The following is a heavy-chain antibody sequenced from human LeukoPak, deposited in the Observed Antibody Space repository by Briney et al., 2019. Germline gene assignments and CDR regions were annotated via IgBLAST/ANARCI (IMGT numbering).Heavy chain of an antibody. D-gene: IGHD5-12*01. CDR1: GASISSYY. CDR2: ISYSGST. V-gene: IGHV4-59*08. J-gene: IGHJ4*02. Sequence: SETLSLTCTVSGASISSYYWSWIRQPPGKGLEWIAYISYSGSTNYNPSLRSRVTISLDTSKNHFSLKLSSVTAADTAVYYCARQSSGYDLGPFAYWGQGTLVTVSS. CDR3: ARQSSGYDLGPFAY.